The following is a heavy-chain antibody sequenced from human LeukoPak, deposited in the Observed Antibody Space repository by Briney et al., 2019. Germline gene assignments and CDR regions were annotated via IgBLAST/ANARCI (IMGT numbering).Heavy chain of an antibody. Sequence: PGGSLRLSCAASGFTFSSYSMNWVRQAPGKGLEWVSSISSSSSYIYYADSVKGRFTISRDNAKNSLYLQMNSLRAEDTAVYYCAREDDSSGYGMDYWGQETLVTVSS. J-gene: IGHJ4*02. CDR1: GFTFSSYS. CDR2: ISSSSSYI. CDR3: AREDDSSGYGMDY. V-gene: IGHV3-21*01. D-gene: IGHD3-22*01.